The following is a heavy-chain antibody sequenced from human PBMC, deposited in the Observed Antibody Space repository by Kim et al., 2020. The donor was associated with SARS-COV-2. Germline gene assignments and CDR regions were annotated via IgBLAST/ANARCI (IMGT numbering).Heavy chain of an antibody. V-gene: IGHV4-34*01. CDR3: AGGVRYNWNEGSSAFDI. CDR2: INHSGST. CDR1: GGSFSGYY. D-gene: IGHD1-20*01. J-gene: IGHJ3*02. Sequence: SETLSLTCAVYGGSFSGYYWSWIRQPPGKGLEWMGEINHSGSTNYNPSLKSRVTISVDTSKNQFSLKLSSVTAADTAVYYCAGGVRYNWNEGSSAFDIWGQGKLVTVSS.